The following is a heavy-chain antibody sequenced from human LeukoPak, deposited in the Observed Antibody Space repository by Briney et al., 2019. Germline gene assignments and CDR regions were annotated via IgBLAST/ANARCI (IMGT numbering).Heavy chain of an antibody. CDR3: ARAGSGWSFDY. CDR1: GDSISSYY. D-gene: IGHD6-19*01. V-gene: IGHV4-59*01. CDR2: IYYSGST. Sequence: PSETLSLTCTVSGDSISSYYWSWIRQPQGKGLEWFGYIYYSGSTNYNPSLKSRVTISVDTSKNQFSLRLSSVTAADTAVYYCARAGSGWSFDYWGQGTLVTVSS. J-gene: IGHJ4*02.